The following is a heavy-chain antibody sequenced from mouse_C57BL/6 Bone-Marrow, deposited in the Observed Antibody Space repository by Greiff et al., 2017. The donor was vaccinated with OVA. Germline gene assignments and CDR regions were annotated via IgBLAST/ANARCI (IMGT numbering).Heavy chain of an antibody. CDR1: GYSITSGYY. J-gene: IGHJ2*01. D-gene: IGHD2-3*01. V-gene: IGHV3-6*01. CDR2: ISYDGSN. CDR3: ARALYEGYHFDY. Sequence: EVQLQESGPGLVKPSQSLSLTCSVTGYSITSGYYWNWIRQFPGNKLEWMGYISYDGSNNYNPSLKNRISITRDTSKNQFFLKLKSVTTEDTATYYCARALYEGYHFDYWGQGTTLTVSS.